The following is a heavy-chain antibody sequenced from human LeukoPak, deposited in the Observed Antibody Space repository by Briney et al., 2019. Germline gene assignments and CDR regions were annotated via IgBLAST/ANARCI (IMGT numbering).Heavy chain of an antibody. Sequence: PSETLSLTCTVSGGSISSSSYYWRWIRQPPGKGLEWIGRIYYSRNTYYNPSHKSRPTISVDTSTNQYSLKLSSVAAADTAVYYCARAPFSLSMFFDYWGQGTLVTVSS. V-gene: IGHV4-39*01. CDR2: IYYSRNT. D-gene: IGHD3-10*02. J-gene: IGHJ4*02. CDR3: ARAPFSLSMFFDY. CDR1: GGSISSSSYY.